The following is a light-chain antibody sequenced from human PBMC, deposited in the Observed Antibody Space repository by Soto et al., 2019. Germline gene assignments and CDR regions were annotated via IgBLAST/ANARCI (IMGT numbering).Light chain of an antibody. CDR2: EVN. CDR3: SSYAGINNLGV. CDR1: SSDVGGYQY. V-gene: IGLV2-8*01. Sequence: QSALTQPPSASGSPGQSVTISCTGTSSDVGGYQYVSWYQQHPGKAPKLMIFEVNKRPSWVPDRFSGSKSGNTASLTVSGLQAEDEADYYCSSYAGINNLGVFGTGTKLTVL. J-gene: IGLJ1*01.